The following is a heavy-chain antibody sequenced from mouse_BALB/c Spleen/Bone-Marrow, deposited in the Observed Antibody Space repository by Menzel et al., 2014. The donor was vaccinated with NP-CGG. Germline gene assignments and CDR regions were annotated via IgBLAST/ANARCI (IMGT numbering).Heavy chain of an antibody. CDR2: IDPANGNT. J-gene: IGHJ3*01. D-gene: IGHD1-1*01. V-gene: IGHV14-3*02. Sequence: EVMLVESGAELVKPGASVKLSCTASGFNIKDTYMHWVKQRPEQGLEWIGRIDPANGNTKYDPKFQGKATITADTSSNTAYLQLSSLTSEDTAVYYCASYYYGSSSLAYWGQGTLVTVSA. CDR1: GFNIKDTY. CDR3: ASYYYGSSSLAY.